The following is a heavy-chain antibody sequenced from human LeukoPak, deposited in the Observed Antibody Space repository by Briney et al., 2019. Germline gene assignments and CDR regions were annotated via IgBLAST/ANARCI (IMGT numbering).Heavy chain of an antibody. V-gene: IGHV4-34*01. CDR2: INHSGST. CDR3: ARGSPRGSSSRFDP. CDR1: GGSFSGYY. D-gene: IGHD6-6*01. J-gene: IGHJ5*02. Sequence: SETLSLTCAVYGGSFSGYYWSWIRQPPGKGLEWIGEINHSGSTNYNPSLKSRVTIPVDTSKNQFSLKLSSVTAADTAVYYCARGSPRGSSSRFDPWGQGTLVTVSS.